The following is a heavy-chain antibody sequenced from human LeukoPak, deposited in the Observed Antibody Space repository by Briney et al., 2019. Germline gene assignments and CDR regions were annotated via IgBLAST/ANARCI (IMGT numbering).Heavy chain of an antibody. CDR3: ARDAVTTAYYYKYGTDV. D-gene: IGHD4-17*01. V-gene: IGHV3-66*01. CDR2: IYSGSGPT. Sequence: GGSLRLSCAASGFTFSSFWMTWVRQAPGKGLEWVSVIYSGSGPTYYADSVKGRFTISRDNSKNTLYLQMNSLRAEDTAVYYCARDAVTTAYYYKYGTDVWGQGTTVTVSS. CDR1: GFTFSSFW. J-gene: IGHJ6*02.